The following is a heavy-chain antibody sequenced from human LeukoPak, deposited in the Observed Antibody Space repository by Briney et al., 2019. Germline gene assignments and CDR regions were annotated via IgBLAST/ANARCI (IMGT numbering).Heavy chain of an antibody. D-gene: IGHD2-15*01. Sequence: GGSLRLSCAPSGFTLSNAWIRWARQAPGKGLEWVGRMKSKTVGGTTEYTAPVKDRFTISRDDSKNTLYLLMNSLKTEDTAVYYCTTDKRVVVAATPRYYYYGTDVWGQGTTVTVSS. CDR2: MKSKTVGGTT. V-gene: IGHV3-15*01. J-gene: IGHJ6*02. CDR3: TTDKRVVVAATPRYYYYGTDV. CDR1: GFTLSNAW.